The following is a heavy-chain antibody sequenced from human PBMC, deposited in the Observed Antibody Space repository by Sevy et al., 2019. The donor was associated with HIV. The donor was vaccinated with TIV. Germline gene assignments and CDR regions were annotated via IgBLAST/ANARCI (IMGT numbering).Heavy chain of an antibody. Sequence: ASVKVSCKASGYSFTSYDINWVRQATGQGLEWMGWMNPNSGNTGYAQKFQGRVTLTRNTSISTAYMELSGLTSEDTGIDYCARRKEERRPLGYWGQGALVTVSS. CDR2: MNPNSGNT. D-gene: IGHD1-1*01. CDR1: GYSFTSYD. CDR3: ARRKEERRPLGY. J-gene: IGHJ4*02. V-gene: IGHV1-8*01.